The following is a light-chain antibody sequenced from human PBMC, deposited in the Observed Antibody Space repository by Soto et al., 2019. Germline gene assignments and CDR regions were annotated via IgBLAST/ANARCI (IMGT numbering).Light chain of an antibody. CDR3: QQYNSYS. CDR1: QSVSDN. Sequence: EIVMTQSPATLSVSPGERATLSCRASQSVSDNVAWYQQKPGQAYRLLIYGASTRATGIPARFSGSGSGTEFTLTISSLQPDDFATYYCQQYNSYSFGQGTKVDIK. J-gene: IGKJ1*01. V-gene: IGKV3-15*01. CDR2: GAS.